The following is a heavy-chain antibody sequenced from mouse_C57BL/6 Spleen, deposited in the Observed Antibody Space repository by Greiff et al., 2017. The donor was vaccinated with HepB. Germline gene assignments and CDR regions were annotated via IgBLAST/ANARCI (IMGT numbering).Heavy chain of an antibody. V-gene: IGHV5-9-1*02. J-gene: IGHJ2*01. CDR2: ISSGGDYI. Sequence: EVQLQQSGEGLVKPGGSLKLSCAASGFTFSSYAMSWVRQTPEKRLEWVAYISSGGDYIYYADTVKGRFTISRDNARNTLYLQMSSLKSEDTAMYYCTRVYSNSHFDYWGQGTTLTVSS. D-gene: IGHD2-5*01. CDR3: TRVYSNSHFDY. CDR1: GFTFSSYA.